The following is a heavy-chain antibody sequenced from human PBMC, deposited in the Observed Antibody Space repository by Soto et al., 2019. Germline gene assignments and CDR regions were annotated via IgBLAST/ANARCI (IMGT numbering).Heavy chain of an antibody. CDR2: IIPIFGTA. D-gene: IGHD6-13*01. CDR1: GGTFSSYA. CDR3: ARGYSSNWYIEDYYYYYGIDD. J-gene: IGHJ6*02. Sequence: PGPSVKVSCKASGGTFSSYAISCVRQAPGQGLEWMGGIIPIFGTAKYAQKFQGRVTITADECTSTAYMQLSSLRSEDTAVYYCARGYSSNWYIEDYYYYYGIDDWGQGNTVTVSS. V-gene: IGHV1-69*13.